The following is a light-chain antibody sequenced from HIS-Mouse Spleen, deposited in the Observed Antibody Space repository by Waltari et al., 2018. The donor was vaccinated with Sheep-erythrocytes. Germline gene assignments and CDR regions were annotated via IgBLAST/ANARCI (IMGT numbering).Light chain of an antibody. Sequence: SYELTQPPSVSVSPGQTARITCSGAALPKKYASWYQQKSRQAPVLVIYEDSKRPPGIPERFSGSTSGTMATLTISGAQVEDEADYYCYSTDSSGNHWVFGGGTKLTVL. CDR2: EDS. CDR1: ALPKKY. V-gene: IGLV3-10*01. J-gene: IGLJ3*02. CDR3: YSTDSSGNHWV.